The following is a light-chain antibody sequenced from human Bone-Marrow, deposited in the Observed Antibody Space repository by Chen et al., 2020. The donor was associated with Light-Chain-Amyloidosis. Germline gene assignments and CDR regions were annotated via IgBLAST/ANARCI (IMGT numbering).Light chain of an antibody. CDR3: QSADSSGTYEVI. CDR2: RDT. V-gene: IGLV3-25*03. Sequence: SYELTQPPSVSVSAVQTARITCSGDDLPTKYAYWYQQKPGQAPVLVIHRDTERPSGISERFSGSSSGTTATLTISGVQAEDEADYHCQSADSSGTYEVIFGGGTKLTV. J-gene: IGLJ2*01. CDR1: DLPTKY.